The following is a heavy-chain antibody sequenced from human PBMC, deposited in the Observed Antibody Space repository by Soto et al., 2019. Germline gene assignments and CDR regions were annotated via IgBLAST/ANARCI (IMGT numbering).Heavy chain of an antibody. J-gene: IGHJ1*01. Sequence: ASVKVSCKASGYTFTSYYMHWVRQAPGQGLEWMGIINPSGGSTSYAQKFQGRVTMTRDTSTSTVYMELSSLRSEDTAVYYCAREDSSSWLPAPAAEYFQHWGQGTLVTVSS. V-gene: IGHV1-46*01. CDR2: INPSGGST. CDR1: GYTFTSYY. D-gene: IGHD6-13*01. CDR3: AREDSSSWLPAPAAEYFQH.